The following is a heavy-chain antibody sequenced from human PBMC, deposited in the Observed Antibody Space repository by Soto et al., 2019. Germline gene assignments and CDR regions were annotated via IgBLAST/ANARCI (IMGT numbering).Heavy chain of an antibody. CDR3: AKGPVFDYGDYGHFDY. V-gene: IGHV3-30*02. D-gene: IGHD4-17*01. CDR2: MSYDGGIE. Sequence: PGGSLRLSCAASGFIFGRFVMHWVRQAPGKGLEWVAFMSYDGGIEYYADSVKGRFTISRDNSKNTLYRQMNSLRAEDTAVYYWAKGPVFDYGDYGHFDYWGQGTLVTVSS. CDR1: GFIFGRFV. J-gene: IGHJ4*02.